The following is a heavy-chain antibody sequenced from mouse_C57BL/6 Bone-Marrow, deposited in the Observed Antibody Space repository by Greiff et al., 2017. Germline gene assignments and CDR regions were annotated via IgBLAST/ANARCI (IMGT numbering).Heavy chain of an antibody. D-gene: IGHD1-1*02. CDR3: SRWRWFWFAD. Sequence: VQLLQSGAELARPGASVKLSCKASGYTFTSYGISWVKQRTGQGLEWIGEIYPRSGNTYYNEKFKGKATLTADKSSSTAYMELRSLTSEDSAVDFCSRWRWFWFADWGQGTLVTVSA. V-gene: IGHV1-81*01. CDR2: IYPRSGNT. CDR1: GYTFTSYG. J-gene: IGHJ3*01.